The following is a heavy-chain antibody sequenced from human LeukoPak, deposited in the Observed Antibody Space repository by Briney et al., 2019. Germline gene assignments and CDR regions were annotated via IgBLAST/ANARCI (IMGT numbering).Heavy chain of an antibody. Sequence: SVKVSCKASGGTFTNYGISWVRQAPGQGLEWMGGIIPIFDTADYAQKFQGRVTITADESTSTAYMELSSLRSEDTAVYYCARHKKQQAFDYWGQGTLVTVSS. CDR3: ARHKKQQAFDY. D-gene: IGHD6-13*01. CDR1: GGTFTNYG. CDR2: IIPIFDTA. V-gene: IGHV1-69*13. J-gene: IGHJ4*02.